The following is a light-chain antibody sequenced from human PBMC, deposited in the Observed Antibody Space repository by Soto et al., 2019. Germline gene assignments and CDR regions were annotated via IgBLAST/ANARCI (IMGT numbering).Light chain of an antibody. CDR2: GAS. V-gene: IGKV3-15*01. CDR1: QSVGNN. J-gene: IGKJ1*01. Sequence: EIVVTQSPATLSVSPGEKATLSCRASQSVGNNLAWYQQKPGQAPRLLIYGASTRATGIPARFSGAGSGTEFNLTISSLQSEDFAVYYCQQYINWPPKTFGQGTKVEIK. CDR3: QQYINWPPKT.